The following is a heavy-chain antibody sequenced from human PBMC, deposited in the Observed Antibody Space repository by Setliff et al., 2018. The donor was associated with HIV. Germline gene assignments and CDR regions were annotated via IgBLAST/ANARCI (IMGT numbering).Heavy chain of an antibody. V-gene: IGHV4-61*09. CDR2: RYTTGST. J-gene: IGHJ4*02. CDR3: ARESVRAYYFDY. Sequence: PSETLSLTCTVSGGSVSSGSCYWGWIRQPAGRGLEWIGHRYTTGSTSYNPSLKSRVTISVDTSKNQFSLKLSSVTAADTAVYYCARESVRAYYFDYWGQGTLVTVSS. CDR1: GGSVSSGSCY.